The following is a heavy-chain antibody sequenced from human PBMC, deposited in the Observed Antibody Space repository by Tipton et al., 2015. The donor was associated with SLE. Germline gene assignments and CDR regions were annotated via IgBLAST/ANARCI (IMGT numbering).Heavy chain of an antibody. V-gene: IGHV4-59*01. CDR1: GGSISSFY. Sequence: TLSLTCTVSGGSISSFYWSWIRQPPGKGLEWIGYVFYSGTTNYNPSLKSRVAISVDTSNNQFSLNLSSVTAADTAVYYCARVGRDGYYFDYWGQGALVTVSS. D-gene: IGHD5-24*01. J-gene: IGHJ4*02. CDR2: VFYSGTT. CDR3: ARVGRDGYYFDY.